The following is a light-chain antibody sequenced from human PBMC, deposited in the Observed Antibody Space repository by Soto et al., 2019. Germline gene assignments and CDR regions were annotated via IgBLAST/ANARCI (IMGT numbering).Light chain of an antibody. V-gene: IGLV2-14*01. CDR3: SSYTSSSTLCV. CDR2: EVS. Sequence: QSVLTQPASVSGSPGQWITISCTGTSSDFGGYNYVSWYQQHPGKAPKLMIYEVSNRPSGVSNRFSGSKSGNTASLTISGLQAEDEADYYCSSYTSSSTLCVFGTGTKVTVL. CDR1: SSDFGGYNY. J-gene: IGLJ1*01.